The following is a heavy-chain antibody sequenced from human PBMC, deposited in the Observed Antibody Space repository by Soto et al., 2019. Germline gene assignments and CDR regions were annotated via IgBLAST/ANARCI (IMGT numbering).Heavy chain of an antibody. J-gene: IGHJ6*02. CDR3: AREPPYGMDV. Sequence: GGSLRLSCAASGFTFSSDAMHLVRQAPGKGLEWVAVISYDGSNKYYADSVKGRFTISRDNSKNTLYLQMNSLRAEDTAVYYCAREPPYGMDVWGQGTTVTVSS. CDR2: ISYDGSNK. V-gene: IGHV3-30-3*01. CDR1: GFTFSSDA.